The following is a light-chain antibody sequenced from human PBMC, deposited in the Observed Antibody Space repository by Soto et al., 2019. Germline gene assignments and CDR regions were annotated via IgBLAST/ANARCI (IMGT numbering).Light chain of an antibody. V-gene: IGLV2-14*03. Sequence: QSVLTQPASVSGSPGQSITISCTGTSSDHGGYNYVSWYQQHPGKAPKFMIYDVSSRPSGVSNRFSGSKSGNTASLTISGLQAEDEADYYCCSYTTSNTRQIVFGTGTKSPS. CDR3: CSYTTSNTRQIV. CDR1: SSDHGGYNY. CDR2: DVS. J-gene: IGLJ1*01.